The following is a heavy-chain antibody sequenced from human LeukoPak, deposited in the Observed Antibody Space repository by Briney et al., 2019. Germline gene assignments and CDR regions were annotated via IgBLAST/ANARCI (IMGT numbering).Heavy chain of an antibody. Sequence: PGGSLRLSCAASGFAFSDYCMHWVRQAPGEGLLWVSRSCPHGSTPVYADSVKGRFTISRDDAKNSLYPQMNSLRGEDTAVYYCVRGSAPERGLDYWGQGARVTVSS. D-gene: IGHD6-25*01. CDR2: SCPHGSTP. J-gene: IGHJ4*02. CDR1: GFAFSDYC. V-gene: IGHV3-74*01. CDR3: VRGSAPERGLDY.